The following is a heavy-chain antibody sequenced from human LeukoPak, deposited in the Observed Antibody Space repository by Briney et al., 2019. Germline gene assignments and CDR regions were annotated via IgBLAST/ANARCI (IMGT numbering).Heavy chain of an antibody. CDR2: IRYDGSNK. CDR1: GFTFSSYA. Sequence: HPGGSLRLSCAASGFTFSSYAMHWVREAPGKGLEWVAFIRYDGSNKYYADSVKGRFTISRDNSKNTLYLQMNSLRAEDTAVYYCAKGLYGSGSYSPPFDYWGQGTLVTVSS. CDR3: AKGLYGSGSYSPPFDY. J-gene: IGHJ4*02. D-gene: IGHD3-10*01. V-gene: IGHV3-30*02.